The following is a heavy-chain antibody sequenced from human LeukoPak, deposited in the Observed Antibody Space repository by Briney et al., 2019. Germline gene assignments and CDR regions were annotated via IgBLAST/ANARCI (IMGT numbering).Heavy chain of an antibody. CDR1: GASISSYY. CDR3: ARATFYYDNDAFDI. D-gene: IGHD3-22*01. V-gene: IGHV4-4*07. J-gene: IGHJ3*02. Sequence: SETLSLTCTVSGASISSYYWNWIRQPAGKGLEWIGRIYPSGSTNYGLSLKSRVTMSVDTSKNQFSLKLSSVTAADTAVYYCARATFYYDNDAFDIWGQGTMVTVSS. CDR2: IYPSGST.